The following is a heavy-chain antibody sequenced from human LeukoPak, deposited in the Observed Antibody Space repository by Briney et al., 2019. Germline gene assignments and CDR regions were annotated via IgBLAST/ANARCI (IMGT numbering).Heavy chain of an antibody. D-gene: IGHD1-26*01. CDR1: GFTFNTYA. CDR2: ISGSGGST. J-gene: IGHJ6*03. Sequence: PGGSLRLSCATSGFTFNTYAMSWVRQAPGKGLEWVSGISGSGGSTYYADSVKGRFTISRDNSKNTLYLQMNSLRAEDTAVYYCARSPGGTYYYYYMDVWGEGTTVTVSS. V-gene: IGHV3-23*01. CDR3: ARSPGGTYYYYYMDV.